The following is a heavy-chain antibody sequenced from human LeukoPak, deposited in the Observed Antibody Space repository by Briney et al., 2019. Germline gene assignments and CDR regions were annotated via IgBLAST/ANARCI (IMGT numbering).Heavy chain of an antibody. CDR1: GFTFSSYA. CDR2: ISYDGSNK. J-gene: IGHJ4*02. Sequence: PGGSLRLSCAASGFTFSSYAMHWVRQAPGKGLEWVAVISYDGSNKYYADSVKGRFTISRDNSKNTLYLQMNSLRAEDTAVYYCARDRLPWYYGSGSYPPDYWGQGTLVTVSS. V-gene: IGHV3-30-3*01. D-gene: IGHD3-10*01. CDR3: ARDRLPWYYGSGSYPPDY.